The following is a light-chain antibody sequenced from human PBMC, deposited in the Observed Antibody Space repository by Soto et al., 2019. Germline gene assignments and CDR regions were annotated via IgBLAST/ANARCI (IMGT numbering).Light chain of an antibody. Sequence: QSVLTQSASVSESPGQSITISCTGTNNDVGNYKLVSWFQHHLGKAPKLIIYEGTKRPSGVSNRFSASQSGNTASLTISGLQAEDEADYYCYSYAGTSTWVFGGGTQLTVL. V-gene: IGLV2-23*01. CDR1: NNDVGNYKL. CDR3: YSYAGTSTWV. CDR2: EGT. J-gene: IGLJ3*02.